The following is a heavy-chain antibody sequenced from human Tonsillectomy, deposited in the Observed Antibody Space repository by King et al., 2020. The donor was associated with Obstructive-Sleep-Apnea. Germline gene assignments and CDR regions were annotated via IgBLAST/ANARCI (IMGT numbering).Heavy chain of an antibody. D-gene: IGHD5-24*01. CDR1: GFTFSSYA. J-gene: IGHJ3*02. CDR2: ISSNGGST. V-gene: IGHV3-64D*09. Sequence: VQLVESGGDLVQPGGSLILSCSDSGFTFSSYAMQWVRQAPGKGLEYVSAISSNGGSTYYADSLKGRFTISRDNSKNKLYLQMSSLRAEDTAVYYCVRSSPGRWPGAFDIWGQGTMVTVSS. CDR3: VRSSPGRWPGAFDI.